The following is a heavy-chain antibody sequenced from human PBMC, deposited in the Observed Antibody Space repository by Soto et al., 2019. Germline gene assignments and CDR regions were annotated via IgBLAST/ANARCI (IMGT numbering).Heavy chain of an antibody. CDR3: ARGYSYSYDSSGYFDY. J-gene: IGHJ4*02. CDR2: IYVGGTT. CDR1: GFTVSSNY. V-gene: IGHV3-66*01. Sequence: PGGSLRLSCAASGFTVSSNYMCWVRQTPGEGLEWVSVIYVGGTTSYADSVKGRFTISRDNSKNMLFLQMNSLRVEDTAVYYCARGYSYSYDSSGYFDYWGQGALVTVSS. D-gene: IGHD3-22*01.